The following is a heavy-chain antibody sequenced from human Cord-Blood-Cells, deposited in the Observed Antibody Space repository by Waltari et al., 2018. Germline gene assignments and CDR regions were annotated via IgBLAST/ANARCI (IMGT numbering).Heavy chain of an antibody. D-gene: IGHD7-27*01. CDR1: GFTFRSYG. CDR3: AKDANWGFDY. CDR2: ISYDGSNK. Sequence: QVQLVESGGGVVQPGRSLRLSCAASGFTFRSYGMHWVRQAPGKGLEWVAVISYDGSNKYYADSVKGRFTISRDNSKNTLYLQMNSLRAEDTAVYYCAKDANWGFDYWGQGTLVTVSS. J-gene: IGHJ4*02. V-gene: IGHV3-30*18.